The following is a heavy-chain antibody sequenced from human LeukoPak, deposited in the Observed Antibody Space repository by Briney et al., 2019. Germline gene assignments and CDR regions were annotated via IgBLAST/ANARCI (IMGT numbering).Heavy chain of an antibody. J-gene: IGHJ4*02. Sequence: SEILSLTCTVSGYSTSSGYYWGWIRQPPGKGLEWIGSIYHSGRTFYNPSLKSRVTISVDTSKNQFSLKLTSVTAADTAVYYCARPYLPATRFDYWGQGTLVTVSS. V-gene: IGHV4-38-2*02. CDR2: IYHSGRT. CDR1: GYSTSSGYY. D-gene: IGHD5-24*01. CDR3: ARPYLPATRFDY.